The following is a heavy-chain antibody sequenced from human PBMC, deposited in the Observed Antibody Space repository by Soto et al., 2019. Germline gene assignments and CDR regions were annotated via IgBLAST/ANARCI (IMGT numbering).Heavy chain of an antibody. CDR2: ISPMFGAA. D-gene: IGHD3-10*01. CDR1: GGTFNTYA. CDR3: AREVQVHTPAFVY. Sequence: QVQLVQSGAEMQKPGSSVKVSCQSSGGTFNTYARNWVRQAPGQGPEWMGDISPMFGAANYAPKFQGRVTITADESTGTSYMQVSSLTSEDTALYFCAREVQVHTPAFVYWGQGTLVTVSS. J-gene: IGHJ4*02. V-gene: IGHV1-69*19.